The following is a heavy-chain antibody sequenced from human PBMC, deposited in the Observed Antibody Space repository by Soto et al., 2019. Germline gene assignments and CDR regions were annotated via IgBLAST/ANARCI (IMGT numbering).Heavy chain of an antibody. D-gene: IGHD2-2*01. CDR1: GFTFSSYA. J-gene: IGHJ4*02. CDR2: TSGSVGST. Sequence: GSLRLSCAASGFTFSSYAMSWVRQAPGKGLEWVSATSGSVGSTYYADSVKGRFTISRDNSKNTLYLQMNSLRAEDTAVYYCAKCTKRSSTSCSFDYWGQGTLVTVSS. CDR3: AKCTKRSSTSCSFDY. V-gene: IGHV3-23*01.